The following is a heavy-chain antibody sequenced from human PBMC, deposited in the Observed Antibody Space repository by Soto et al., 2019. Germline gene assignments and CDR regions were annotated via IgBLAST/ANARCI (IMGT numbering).Heavy chain of an antibody. J-gene: IGHJ4*02. D-gene: IGHD6-19*01. CDR3: TPLALKYNSDWYPLSD. V-gene: IGHV3-15*07. CDR1: GFTFSNVW. Sequence: EVQLVESGGGLVKPGGSLRLSCAGSGFTFSNVWMNWVRQAPGKGLEWFGRIKSETDGATIDYAAPVKGRFTISRDDSNNTLYLQMNSLKTEDTATYYCTPLALKYNSDWYPLSDWGQGTRVTVSS. CDR2: IKSETDGATI.